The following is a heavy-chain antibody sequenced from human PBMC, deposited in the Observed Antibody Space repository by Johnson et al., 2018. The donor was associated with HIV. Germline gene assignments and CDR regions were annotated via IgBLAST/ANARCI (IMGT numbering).Heavy chain of an antibody. CDR1: GFTFSSYA. V-gene: IGHV3-30*04. J-gene: IGHJ3*02. CDR2: ISYDGSNK. Sequence: QEKLVESGGGVVQPGRSLRLSCAASGFTFSSYAMHWVRQAPGKGLEWVAVISYDGSNKYYADSVKGRLTVSRDNFKNTLHLQMNSLRGEDTAVYYCARDRGWGYVGGNSWNAFDIWGQGTMVTVSS. D-gene: IGHD4-23*01. CDR3: ARDRGWGYVGGNSWNAFDI.